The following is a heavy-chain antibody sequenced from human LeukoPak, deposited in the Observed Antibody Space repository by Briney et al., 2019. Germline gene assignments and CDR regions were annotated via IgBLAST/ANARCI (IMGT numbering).Heavy chain of an antibody. CDR1: GGTFSSYA. Sequence: ASVKVSCKASGGTFSSYAISWVRQAPGQGLEWMGRIIPILGIANYAQKFQGRVTITADKSTSTAYMELSSLRSEDTAVYYCVRDGGYSGYEYWGQGTLVTVSS. D-gene: IGHD5-12*01. CDR2: IIPILGIA. J-gene: IGHJ4*02. V-gene: IGHV1-69*04. CDR3: VRDGGYSGYEY.